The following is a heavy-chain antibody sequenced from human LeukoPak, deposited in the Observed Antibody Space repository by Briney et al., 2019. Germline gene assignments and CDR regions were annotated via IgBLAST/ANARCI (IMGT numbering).Heavy chain of an antibody. CDR2: TDSGGGT. CDR3: ARQTLGAFDT. J-gene: IGHJ3*02. CDR1: GFTVSTNY. V-gene: IGHV3-66*04. Sequence: GGSLRLSCAASGFTVSTNYMTWVRQAPGKGLEWVSVTDSGGGTYYADSVKGRFTISRDSSKNTLFLQMNSLRAEDTAVYYCARQTLGAFDTWGQGTLVTVSS.